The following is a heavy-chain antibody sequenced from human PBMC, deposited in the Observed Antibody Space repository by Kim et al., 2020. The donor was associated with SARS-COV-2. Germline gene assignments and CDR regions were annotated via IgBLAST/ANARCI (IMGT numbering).Heavy chain of an antibody. V-gene: IGHV3-23*01. CDR2: VTADGDYT. Sequence: GGSLRLSCAASGFTFTNFAMIWVRQAPGKGLEWVAAVTADGDYTNYADSVKGRFTISRDNFRNTLSLHMTSLRAEDTALYYCAKRSRESSGWTDYWGQGTLVTVS. CDR3: AKRSRESSGWTDY. CDR1: GFTFTNFA. D-gene: IGHD6-19*01. J-gene: IGHJ4*02.